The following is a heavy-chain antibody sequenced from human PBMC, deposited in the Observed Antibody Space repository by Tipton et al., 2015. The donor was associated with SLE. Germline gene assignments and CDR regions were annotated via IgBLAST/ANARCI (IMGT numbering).Heavy chain of an antibody. J-gene: IGHJ5*02. V-gene: IGHV4-34*01. D-gene: IGHD2-15*01. CDR1: GGSFSGYY. CDR3: ARGLARYCSGGSCSSTGFDP. Sequence: TLSLTCAVYGGSFSGYYWSWIRQPPGKGLEWIGEINHSGSTNYNPSLKSRVTISVDTSKNQFSLKLSSVTAADTAVYYCARGLARYCSGGSCSSTGFDPWGQGTPVTVSS. CDR2: INHSGST.